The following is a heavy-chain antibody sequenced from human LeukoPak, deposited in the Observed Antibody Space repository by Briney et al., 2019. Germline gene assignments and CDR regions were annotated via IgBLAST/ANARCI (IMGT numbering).Heavy chain of an antibody. D-gene: IGHD5-12*01. CDR3: AREYSGYDRFDY. CDR1: GYILSRYW. V-gene: IGHV3-7*05. Sequence: GGPLRLSCAAPGYILSRYWRMGVRQALGKGREWVANIKQDGIEKYYVDSVKRRFTISRDNAKNSLYLEMNSLRAEDTAVYYCAREYSGYDRFDYWGQGTLVTVSS. CDR2: IKQDGIEK. J-gene: IGHJ4*02.